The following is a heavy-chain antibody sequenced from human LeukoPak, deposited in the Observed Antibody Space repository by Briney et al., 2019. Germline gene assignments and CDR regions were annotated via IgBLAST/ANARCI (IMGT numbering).Heavy chain of an antibody. CDR3: ARDLRFFQFDP. Sequence: SETLSLTCAVYGGSFSGYYWSWIRQHPGKGLEWIGYIYYSGSTYYNPSLKSRVTISVDTSKNQFSLKLSSVTAADTAVYYCARDLRFFQFDPWGQGTLVTVSS. CDR1: GGSFSGYY. V-gene: IGHV4-31*11. D-gene: IGHD3-3*01. J-gene: IGHJ5*02. CDR2: IYYSGST.